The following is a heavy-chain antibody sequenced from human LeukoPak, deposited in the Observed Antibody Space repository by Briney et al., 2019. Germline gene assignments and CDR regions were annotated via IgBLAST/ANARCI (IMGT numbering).Heavy chain of an antibody. CDR3: ARHLPRVGADRKGAFDI. V-gene: IGHV4-39*01. CDR2: IYYSGST. D-gene: IGHD1-26*01. Sequence: PSETLSLTCAVSGGSISSSGYYWGWIRQPPGKGLECIGSIYYSGSTYYNPSLKSQVTISVDTSKNQFSLKLSSVTAADTAVYYCARHLPRVGADRKGAFDIWGQGTMVTVSS. J-gene: IGHJ3*02. CDR1: GGSISSSGYY.